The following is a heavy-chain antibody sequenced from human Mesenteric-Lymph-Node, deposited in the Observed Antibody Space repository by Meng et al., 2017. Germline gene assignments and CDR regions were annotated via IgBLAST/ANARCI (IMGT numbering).Heavy chain of an antibody. Sequence: QVQLQQWGAGLLKPSETLSLTCAVYGGSFSGYYWSWIRQPPGKGLEWIGEINHSGSTNYNPSLKSRVTISVDTSKNQFSLKLSSVTAADTAVYYCARIASGYDLDVDYWGQGTLVTVSS. J-gene: IGHJ4*02. D-gene: IGHD5-12*01. CDR3: ARIASGYDLDVDY. CDR2: INHSGST. CDR1: GGSFSGYY. V-gene: IGHV4-34*01.